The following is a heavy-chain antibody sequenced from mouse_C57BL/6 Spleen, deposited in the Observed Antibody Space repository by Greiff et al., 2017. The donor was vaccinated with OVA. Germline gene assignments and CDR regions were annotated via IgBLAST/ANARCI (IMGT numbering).Heavy chain of an antibody. CDR3: ARKRDYYGYFDY. CDR2: IWSGGST. Sequence: QVHVKQSGPGLVQPSQSLSITCTVSGFSFTSYGVHWVRQSPGKGLEWLGVIWSGGSTDYNAAFISRLSISKDNSKSQVFFKMNSLQADDTAIYYCARKRDYYGYFDYWGQGTTLTVSS. J-gene: IGHJ2*01. V-gene: IGHV2-2*01. CDR1: GFSFTSYG. D-gene: IGHD1-1*01.